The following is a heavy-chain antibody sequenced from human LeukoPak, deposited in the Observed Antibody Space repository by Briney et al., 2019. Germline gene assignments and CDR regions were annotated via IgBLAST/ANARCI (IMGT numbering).Heavy chain of an antibody. J-gene: IGHJ6*02. CDR1: GGSISSYY. CDR2: IYYSGST. V-gene: IGHV4-59*08. D-gene: IGHD3-9*01. Sequence: SETLSLTCTVSGGSISSYYWSWIRQPPGKGLEGIGYIYYSGSTNYNPSLKSRVTISVDTSKNQFSLKLSSVTAADTAVYYCARSIWSYYGMDVWGQGTTVTVSS. CDR3: ARSIWSYYGMDV.